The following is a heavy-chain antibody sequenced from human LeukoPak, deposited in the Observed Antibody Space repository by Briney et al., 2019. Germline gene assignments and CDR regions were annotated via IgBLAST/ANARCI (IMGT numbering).Heavy chain of an antibody. V-gene: IGHV4-61*01. Sequence: PSETLSLTCTVSGASISSSRYYWSWIRLPPGKGLEWIGYLSKSGNTNYSPSLKSRVTIFGDTSKNQFFLKLSSVTAADTAVYYCARARYVNSFYAFDIWGQGTLVTVSS. CDR3: ARARYVNSFYAFDI. CDR2: LSKSGNT. J-gene: IGHJ3*02. CDR1: GASISSSRYY. D-gene: IGHD3-9*01.